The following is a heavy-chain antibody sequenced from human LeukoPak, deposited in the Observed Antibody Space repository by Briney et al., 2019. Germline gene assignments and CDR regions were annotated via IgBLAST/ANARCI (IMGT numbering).Heavy chain of an antibody. J-gene: IGHJ4*02. V-gene: IGHV3-48*03. CDR3: ARDLHTAMVH. Sequence: GGSLRLSCAASGFTFSSYEMNWVRQAPGKGLEWVSYISSSGSTIYYADSVKGRFTISRDNAKNSLYLQMNSLRAEDTAVYYCARDLHTAMVHWGQGTPVTVSS. CDR2: ISSSGSTI. D-gene: IGHD5-18*01. CDR1: GFTFSSYE.